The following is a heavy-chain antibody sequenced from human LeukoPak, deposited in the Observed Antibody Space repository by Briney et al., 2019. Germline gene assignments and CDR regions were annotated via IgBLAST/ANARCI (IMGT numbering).Heavy chain of an antibody. Sequence: GGSLRLSCAASGFTFNKYYMSWVRQAPGKGLEWVADIKQDGSEKYYVDSVKDRFTISRDNPKNSLYLQMNSLRADDTAVYYCVREGGEYLSGPFDYWGRGTLVTVSS. V-gene: IGHV3-7*01. CDR2: IKQDGSEK. D-gene: IGHD1-26*01. J-gene: IGHJ4*02. CDR3: VREGGEYLSGPFDY. CDR1: GFTFNKYY.